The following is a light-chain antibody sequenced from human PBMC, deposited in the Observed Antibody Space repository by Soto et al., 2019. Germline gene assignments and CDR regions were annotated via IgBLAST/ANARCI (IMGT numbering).Light chain of an antibody. V-gene: IGLV3-9*01. Sequence: SYELTQPLSVSVALGQTARITCGGNNIGSKNVHWYQRKPGQAPVLVIYRDSDRPSGIPERFSGSNSGDMATLTISRAQAGDEADYYCQVWDSSPVVFGGGTKLTVL. CDR3: QVWDSSPVV. CDR1: NIGSKN. J-gene: IGLJ2*01. CDR2: RDS.